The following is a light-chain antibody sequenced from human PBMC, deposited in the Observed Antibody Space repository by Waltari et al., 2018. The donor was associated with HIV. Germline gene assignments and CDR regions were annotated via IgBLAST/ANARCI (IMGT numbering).Light chain of an antibody. Sequence: QSVLTQPPAVSAAPRQMLTISCSGNSSNIGNNPVSWYQQLPRTAPKLLIYDNNKRPSGIPDLFSGSKSVTSATLGITVLQTADEADYDCGTWDSSLSVVVFAGGTKLTVL. CDR1: SSNIGNNP. V-gene: IGLV1-51*01. J-gene: IGLJ2*01. CDR3: GTWDSSLSVVV. CDR2: DNN.